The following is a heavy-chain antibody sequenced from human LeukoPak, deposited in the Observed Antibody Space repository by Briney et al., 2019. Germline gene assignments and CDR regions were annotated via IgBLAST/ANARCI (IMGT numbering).Heavy chain of an antibody. Sequence: AASVKVSCKASGGTFSSYAISWVRQAPGQGLEWMGGTIPIFGTANYAQKFQGRVTITADESTSTAYMELSSLRSEDTAVYYCARDRLEYNWFDPWGQGTLVTVSS. CDR1: GGTFSSYA. CDR3: ARDRLEYNWFDP. CDR2: TIPIFGTA. D-gene: IGHD3-3*01. J-gene: IGHJ5*02. V-gene: IGHV1-69*13.